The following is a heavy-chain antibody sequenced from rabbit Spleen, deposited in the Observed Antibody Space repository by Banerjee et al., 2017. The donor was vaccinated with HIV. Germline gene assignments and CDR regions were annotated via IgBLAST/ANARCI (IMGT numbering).Heavy chain of an antibody. J-gene: IGHJ4*01. CDR3: ARGSATMTMVITGYYFNL. CDR2: IDSGSSGFT. Sequence: QEQLEESGGDLVKPGASLTLTCIASGVSFSGDSYMCWVRQAPGKGLEWIVCIDSGSSGFTYFASWAKGRFTISKTSSTTVTLQMTSLTAADTATYFCARGSATMTMVITGYYFNLWGPGTLVTVS. D-gene: IGHD2-1*01. CDR1: GVSFSGDSY. V-gene: IGHV1S45*01.